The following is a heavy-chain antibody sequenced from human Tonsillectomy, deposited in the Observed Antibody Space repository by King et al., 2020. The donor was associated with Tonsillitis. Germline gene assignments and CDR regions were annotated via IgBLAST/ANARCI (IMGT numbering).Heavy chain of an antibody. V-gene: IGHV3-23*04. J-gene: IGHJ4*02. CDR1: GFAFSDYG. CDR3: AKFTGSSTSWSFDY. CDR2: ISGSGGST. Sequence: VQLVESGGGLVQPGGSLRLSCAASGFAFSDYGMSWVRQAPGKGLEWVSDISGSGGSTDYADSVMGRFTISRDNSKNTLYLQLNSLTDEDTAVYYCAKFTGSSTSWSFDYWGQGTLVIVSS. D-gene: IGHD2-2*01.